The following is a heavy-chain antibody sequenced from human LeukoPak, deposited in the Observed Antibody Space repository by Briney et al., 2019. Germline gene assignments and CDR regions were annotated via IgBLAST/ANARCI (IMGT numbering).Heavy chain of an antibody. V-gene: IGHV3-48*01. CDR2: ISSSSSNT. CDR1: GFPLSSYS. Sequence: GGSLRLSCAASGFPLSSYSINWFRQAPGKGLEWVSYISSSSSNTYYLDSVQGRLTVSRDNDKNSLFLQIDSPRAEDTAVYYCVRVKGTYFDYWGQGTLVTVSS. J-gene: IGHJ4*02. CDR3: VRVKGTYFDY. D-gene: IGHD1-1*01.